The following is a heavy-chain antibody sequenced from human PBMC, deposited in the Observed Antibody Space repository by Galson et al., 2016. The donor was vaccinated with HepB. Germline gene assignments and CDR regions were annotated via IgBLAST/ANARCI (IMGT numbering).Heavy chain of an antibody. CDR2: ISYDGSNK. CDR3: ARDGPNKLTWGGRYFYYGMDV. Sequence: SLRPSCAASGFTFSGYAMHWVRQAPGKGLEWVADISYDGSNKYYADYVQGPFTHARDNSKTTLYLQMNSLRAEDTAVYYGARDGPNKLTWGGRYFYYGMDVWGQGTTVTVSS. D-gene: IGHD3-10*01. V-gene: IGHV3-30*04. CDR1: GFTFSGYA. J-gene: IGHJ6*02.